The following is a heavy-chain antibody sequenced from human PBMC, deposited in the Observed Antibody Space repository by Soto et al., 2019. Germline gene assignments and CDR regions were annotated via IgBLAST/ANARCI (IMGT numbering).Heavy chain of an antibody. J-gene: IGHJ4*02. CDR2: ISYDGRKK. CDR1: GFTFSDYG. CDR3: AKDQGGFDS. V-gene: IGHV3-30*18. Sequence: QVQLVESGGGVVQPGRSLRLSCAASGFTFSDYGMHWVRQPPGKGLEWVAVISYDGRKKYYEDSVKGRFTISRDNSKNTLYLQMDSLRPEDTAVYYCAKDQGGFDSWGQGTLDTVSS. D-gene: IGHD3-16*01.